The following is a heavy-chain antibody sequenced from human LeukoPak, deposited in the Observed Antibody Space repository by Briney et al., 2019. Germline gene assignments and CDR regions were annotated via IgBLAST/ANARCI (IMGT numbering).Heavy chain of an antibody. V-gene: IGHV3-30-3*01. Sequence: GSLRLSCAASGFTFSSYAMHWVRQAPGKGLEWVAIISYDGSNKYYADSVKGRFTISRDSSKNTLYLQMNSLRAEDTAVYYCARETEGVDYWGQGTLVTVSS. J-gene: IGHJ4*02. CDR3: ARETEGVDY. CDR2: ISYDGSNK. CDR1: GFTFSSYA. D-gene: IGHD3-16*01.